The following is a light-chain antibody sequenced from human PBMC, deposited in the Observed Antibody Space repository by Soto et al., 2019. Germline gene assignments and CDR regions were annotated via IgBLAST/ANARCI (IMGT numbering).Light chain of an antibody. J-gene: IGLJ1*01. V-gene: IGLV2-8*01. CDR1: SCDVGGYNY. Sequence: QSVLTQPPSASGSPGQSVTISCTGTSCDVGGYNYVSWYQQHPGKAPKLMIYEVSKRPSGVPDRFSGSKSGNTASLTVSGLQAEDEADYYCSSYAGSNNFFYVFGTGTKVTVL. CDR2: EVS. CDR3: SSYAGSNNFFYV.